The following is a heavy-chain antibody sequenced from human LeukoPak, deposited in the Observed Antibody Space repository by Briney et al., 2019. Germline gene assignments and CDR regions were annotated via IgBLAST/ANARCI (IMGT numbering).Heavy chain of an antibody. CDR3: ARVARDGYIGY. CDR2: IYYSGNT. V-gene: IGHV4-59*01. J-gene: IGHJ4*02. Sequence: SETMSLTCTVSGGSISSYYWSWIRQPPGKGLEWIGYIYYSGNTNYNPSLKSRVTISVDTSKNQFSLKLSSVTAADTAVYYCARVARDGYIGYWGQGTLVTVSS. CDR1: GGSISSYY. D-gene: IGHD5-24*01.